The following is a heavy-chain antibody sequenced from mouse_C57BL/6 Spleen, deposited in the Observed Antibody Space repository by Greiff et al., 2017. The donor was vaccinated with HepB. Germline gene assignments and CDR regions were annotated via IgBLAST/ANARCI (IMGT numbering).Heavy chain of an antibody. CDR1: GYTFTSYW. V-gene: IGHV1-55*01. Sequence: VQLQQSGAELVKPGASVKMSCKASGYTFTSYWITWVKQRPGQGLEWIGDIYPGSGSTNYNEKFKSKATLTVDTSSSTAYMQLSSLTSEDSAVYYCARRYDYDDWYFDVWGTGTTVTVSS. J-gene: IGHJ1*03. D-gene: IGHD2-4*01. CDR2: IYPGSGST. CDR3: ARRYDYDDWYFDV.